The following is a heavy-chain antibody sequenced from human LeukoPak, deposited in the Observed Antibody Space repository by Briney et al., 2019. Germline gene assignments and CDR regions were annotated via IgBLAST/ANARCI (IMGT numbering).Heavy chain of an antibody. Sequence: ASVKVSCKASGCTFTSYGISWVRQAPGQGLEWMGWISAYNGNTNYAQKLQGRVTMTTDTSTSTAYMELRSLRSDDTAVYYCARGGAVAGTTKGGFDYWGQGTLVTVSS. CDR2: ISAYNGNT. CDR1: GCTFTSYG. CDR3: ARGGAVAGTTKGGFDY. D-gene: IGHD6-19*01. J-gene: IGHJ4*02. V-gene: IGHV1-18*01.